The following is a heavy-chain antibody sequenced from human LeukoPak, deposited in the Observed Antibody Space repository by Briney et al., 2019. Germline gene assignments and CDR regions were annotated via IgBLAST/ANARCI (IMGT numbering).Heavy chain of an antibody. V-gene: IGHV4-4*07. J-gene: IGHJ2*01. Sequence: SETLSLTCTVSGGSISSSYWSWIRQPAGKGLEWIGRIFTSGTTEYNPSLKSRVTISVDTSKNQFSLKLRSVTAADTAVYYCAREGRQGWYFDLWGRGTLVTVSS. CDR3: AREGRQGWYFDL. CDR2: IFTSGTT. CDR1: GGSISSSY.